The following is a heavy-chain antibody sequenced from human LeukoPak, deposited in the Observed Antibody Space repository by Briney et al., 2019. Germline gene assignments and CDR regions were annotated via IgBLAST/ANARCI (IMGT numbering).Heavy chain of an antibody. CDR1: GFTFSSYW. CDR2: IKSDGSST. J-gene: IGHJ6*02. CDR3: VREGASGYYYATDV. V-gene: IGHV3-74*01. D-gene: IGHD4/OR15-4a*01. Sequence: GGSLRLSCAASGFTFSSYWMHWVRQAPGKGLVWVSRIKSDGSSTSYADSVKGRFTISRDNAKNTLYLQMNSLRAEDTAVYYCVREGASGYYYATDVWGQGTTVTVSS.